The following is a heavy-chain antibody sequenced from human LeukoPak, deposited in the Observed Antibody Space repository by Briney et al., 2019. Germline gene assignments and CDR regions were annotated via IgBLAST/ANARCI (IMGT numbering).Heavy chain of an antibody. CDR1: GFSFSDYY. V-gene: IGHV3-11*01. Sequence: PGGSLRLSCAASGFSFSDYYMSWIRQAPGKGLEWVSYISSSGSTIYYADSVKGRFTISRDNAKNSLYLQMNSMRAEDTAVYYCARDWPDGGGGGDYVTDAFDIWGQGTMVTVSS. CDR2: ISSSGSTI. J-gene: IGHJ3*02. CDR3: ARDWPDGGGGGDYVTDAFDI. D-gene: IGHD4-17*01.